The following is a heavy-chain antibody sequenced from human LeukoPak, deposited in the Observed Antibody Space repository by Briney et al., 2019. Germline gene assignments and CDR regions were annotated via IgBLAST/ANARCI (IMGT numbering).Heavy chain of an antibody. Sequence: ASVKVSCKVSGYTLTELSMHWVRQAPGKGLEWMGGFDPEDGETIYAQKFQGRVTMTEDTSTDTAYMELSSLRSEDTAVYHCATDLRYSYGYETDYWGQGTLVTVSP. CDR2: FDPEDGET. CDR1: GYTLTELS. J-gene: IGHJ4*02. CDR3: ATDLRYSYGYETDY. D-gene: IGHD5-18*01. V-gene: IGHV1-24*01.